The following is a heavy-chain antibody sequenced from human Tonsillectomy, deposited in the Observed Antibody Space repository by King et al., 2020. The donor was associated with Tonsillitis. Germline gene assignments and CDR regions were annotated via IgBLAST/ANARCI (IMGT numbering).Heavy chain of an antibody. CDR2: IDQDGRLK. Sequence: VQLVESGGGLVQPGGSRRLSCVASGFTFRRYWMSWVRQAPGKGLEWVANIDQDGRLKWYVDSVRGRFIISRDNAKNSLYLQMNDMRAGDTAVYFRAREGSGDYGDYWGSWGQGTLVAVSS. CDR1: GFTFRRYW. D-gene: IGHD4-17*01. J-gene: IGHJ5*02. V-gene: IGHV3-7*03. CDR3: AREGSGDYGDYWGS.